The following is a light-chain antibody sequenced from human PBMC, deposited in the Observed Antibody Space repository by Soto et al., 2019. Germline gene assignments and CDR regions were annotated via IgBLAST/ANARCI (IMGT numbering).Light chain of an antibody. CDR3: QQYTRDSPWT. CDR1: QSISNW. CDR2: KAS. J-gene: IGKJ1*01. Sequence: STLSASVGDGVTITCRASQSISNWLAWYQQKPGKAPKLLIYKASILESGVPSRFSGSGSETEFTLTITSLQPDDFATYYCQQYTRDSPWTFGQGTKVDIK. V-gene: IGKV1-5*03.